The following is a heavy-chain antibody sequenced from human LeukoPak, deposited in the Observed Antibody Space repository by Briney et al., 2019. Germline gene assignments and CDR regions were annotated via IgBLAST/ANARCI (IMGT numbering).Heavy chain of an antibody. CDR3: ARRRYYYDSSGYYFYFDS. CDR2: IYYSGST. V-gene: IGHV4-59*08. J-gene: IGHJ4*02. D-gene: IGHD3-22*01. Sequence: SETLSLTCTVSGASISNYYWSWIRQPPGKGLEWIGYIYYSGSTNYNPSLKSRVTISVDTSKNQFSLKLSSVTAADTAVYFCARRRYYYDSSGYYFYFDSWGQGTLVIVSS. CDR1: GASISNYY.